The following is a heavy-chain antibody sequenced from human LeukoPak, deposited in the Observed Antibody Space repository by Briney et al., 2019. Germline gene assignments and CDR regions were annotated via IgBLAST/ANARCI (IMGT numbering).Heavy chain of an antibody. J-gene: IGHJ4*02. D-gene: IGHD1-7*01. V-gene: IGHV4-38-2*02. CDR2: IYHSGST. CDR1: GYSISSGYY. CDR3: ARNYYFDY. Sequence: SETLSLTCTVSGYSISSGYYWGWIRQPPGKGLEWIGSIYHSGSTYYNPSFKSRVTISVDTSKNQFSLKLSSVTAADTAVYYCARNYYFDYWGQGTLVTVSS.